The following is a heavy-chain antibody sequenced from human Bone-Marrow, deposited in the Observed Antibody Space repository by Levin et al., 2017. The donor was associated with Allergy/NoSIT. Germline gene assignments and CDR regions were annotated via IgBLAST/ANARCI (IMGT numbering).Heavy chain of an antibody. D-gene: IGHD2-21*02. CDR3: VRMTRSFCGGDCYPDH. Sequence: GGSLRLSCLASGFDFSGYTMAWIRQAPQKGLEWVSSISDGSGYIHYADSVKGRFTISRDNAKNSLFLQMNSLTVDDTAVFYCVRMTRSFCGGDCYPDHWGQGTQVAVSS. V-gene: IGHV3-21*06. CDR1: GFDFSGYT. J-gene: IGHJ5*02. CDR2: ISDGSGYI.